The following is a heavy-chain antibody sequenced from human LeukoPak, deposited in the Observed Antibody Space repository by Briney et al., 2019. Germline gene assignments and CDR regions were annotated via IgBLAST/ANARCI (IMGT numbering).Heavy chain of an antibody. CDR3: ARGPVAGTGDY. CDR2: INSDGSSR. Sequence: GGSLILSCAASGFTLSSYWIHWVRQAPGKGLVWVSRINSDGSSRTYADSVKGRFSISRDNAKNTLYLQMNSLRAEDTAVYYCARGPVAGTGDYWGQGTLVTVSS. V-gene: IGHV3-74*01. D-gene: IGHD6-19*01. J-gene: IGHJ4*02. CDR1: GFTLSSYW.